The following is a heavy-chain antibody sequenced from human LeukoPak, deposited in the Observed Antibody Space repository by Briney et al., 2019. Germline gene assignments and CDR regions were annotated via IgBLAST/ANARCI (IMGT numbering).Heavy chain of an antibody. D-gene: IGHD2-2*01. CDR3: ARALDCSSTTCYYYYYGMDV. CDR1: GGSTSSYY. Sequence: PSETLSLTCTVSGGSTSSYYWSWIRQPAGKGLEWIGRIYISGSTNYNPSLKSRVTMSVDMSKKQFSLKLSSVTAADTAVYYCARALDCSSTTCYYYYYGMDVWGQGTTVTVSS. V-gene: IGHV4-4*07. J-gene: IGHJ6*02. CDR2: IYISGST.